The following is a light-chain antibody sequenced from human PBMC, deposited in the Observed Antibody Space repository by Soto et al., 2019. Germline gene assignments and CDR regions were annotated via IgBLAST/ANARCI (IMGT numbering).Light chain of an antibody. CDR3: CSYSGSNTIVV. CDR2: DVN. Sequence: QSALTQPASVSGSPGQSITISCTGTSSDVGGYNFVSWYQQHPGKAPRLMIFDVNNRPSGVSTRFSGSKSGNTASLTISGLQAEGEADYYCCSYSGSNTIVVFGGGTQLTVL. CDR1: SSDVGGYNF. V-gene: IGLV2-14*03. J-gene: IGLJ2*01.